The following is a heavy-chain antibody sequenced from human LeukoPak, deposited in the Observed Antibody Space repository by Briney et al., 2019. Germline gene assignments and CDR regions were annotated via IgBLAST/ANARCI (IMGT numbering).Heavy chain of an antibody. D-gene: IGHD5-18*01. CDR1: GYTFTSYY. CDR3: ARDLEAIQLRSNWFDP. J-gene: IGHJ5*02. V-gene: IGHV1-46*01. Sequence: GASVKVSCKASGYTFTSYYMHWVRQAPGQGLEWMGIINPSGGSTSYAQKFQGRVTMTRDMSTSTVYMELSSLRSEDTAVYYCARDLEAIQLRSNWFDPWGQGTLVTVSS. CDR2: INPSGGST.